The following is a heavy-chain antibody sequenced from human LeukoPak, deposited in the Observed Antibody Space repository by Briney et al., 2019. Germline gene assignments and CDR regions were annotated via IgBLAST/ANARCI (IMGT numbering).Heavy chain of an antibody. CDR3: ARVILRTVVTPYVWWFDP. D-gene: IGHD4-23*01. V-gene: IGHV4-30-4*08. Sequence: SWIRQPPGKGLEWIGYIYYSGSTYYNPSLKSRVTISVDTSKNQFSLKLSSVTAADTAVYYCARVILRTVVTPYVWWFDPWGQGTLVTVSS. J-gene: IGHJ5*02. CDR2: IYYSGST.